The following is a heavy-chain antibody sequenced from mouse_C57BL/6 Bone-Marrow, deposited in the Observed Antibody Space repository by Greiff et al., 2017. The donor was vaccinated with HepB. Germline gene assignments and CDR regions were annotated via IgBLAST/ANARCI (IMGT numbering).Heavy chain of an antibody. CDR1: GYTFTDYE. CDR3: TSIDYMPFAY. J-gene: IGHJ3*01. Sequence: QVHVKQSGAELVRPGASVTLSCKASGYTFTDYEMHWVKQTPVHGLEWIGAIDPETGGTAYNQKFKGKAILTADKSSSTAYMELRSLTSEDSAVYYCTSIDYMPFAYWGQGTLVTVSA. CDR2: IDPETGGT. D-gene: IGHD2-12*01. V-gene: IGHV1-15*01.